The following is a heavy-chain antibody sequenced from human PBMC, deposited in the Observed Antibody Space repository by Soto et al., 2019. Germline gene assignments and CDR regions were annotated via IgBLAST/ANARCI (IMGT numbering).Heavy chain of an antibody. J-gene: IGHJ4*02. V-gene: IGHV1-69*12. CDR2: LIPIFGTA. CDR3: ARHRGGSYPQPYYFDH. D-gene: IGHD1-26*01. CDR1: GGTFSSYA. Sequence: QVQLVQSGAEVKKPGSSVKVSCKASGGTFSSYAISWVRQAPGQGLEWMGGLIPIFGTANYAQKFQGRGTTTAHASTSTTYMELSSLRSEDTALYYCARHRGGSYPQPYYFDHWGQGTLVTVSS.